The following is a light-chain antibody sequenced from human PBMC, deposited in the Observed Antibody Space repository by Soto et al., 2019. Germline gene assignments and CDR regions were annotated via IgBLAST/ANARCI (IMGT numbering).Light chain of an antibody. V-gene: IGKV3-20*01. Sequence: EIVLTQSPGTLSLSPGERATLSCRASQSVSGSYLAWYQQKPGQAPRLLIYGVSSRATGIPDRFSGSGSGTDFTLIISRLEPEDFAVYYCQQYGSSPVTFGQGTKLEIK. CDR3: QQYGSSPVT. CDR2: GVS. J-gene: IGKJ2*01. CDR1: QSVSGSY.